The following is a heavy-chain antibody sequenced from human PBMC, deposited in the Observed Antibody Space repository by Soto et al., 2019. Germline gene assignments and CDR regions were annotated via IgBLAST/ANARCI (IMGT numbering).Heavy chain of an antibody. CDR2: ISSSSSYI. V-gene: IGHV3-21*01. Sequence: EVQLVESGGGLVKPGGSLRLSCAASGFTFSSYSMNWVRQAPGKGLEWVSSISSSSSYIYYADSVKGRFTISRDNAKNSLYLQMNSLRAEDTAVYYCASLWQWLGHNWFDPWGQGTLVTVSS. CDR3: ASLWQWLGHNWFDP. D-gene: IGHD6-19*01. J-gene: IGHJ5*02. CDR1: GFTFSSYS.